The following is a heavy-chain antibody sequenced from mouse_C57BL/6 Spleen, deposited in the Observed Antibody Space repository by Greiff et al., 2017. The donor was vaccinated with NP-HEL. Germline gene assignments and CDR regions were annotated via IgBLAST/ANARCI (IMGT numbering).Heavy chain of an antibody. J-gene: IGHJ4*01. CDR3: ARSPLLLMDY. CDR1: GFTFSDYG. Sequence: EVQLVESGGGLVKPGGSLKLSCAASGFTFSDYGMHWVRQAPEKGLEWVAYISSGSSTIYYADTVKGRFTISRDNAKNTLFLQMTSPRSEDTAMYYCARSPLLLMDYWGQGTSVTVSS. CDR2: ISSGSSTI. V-gene: IGHV5-17*01. D-gene: IGHD2-1*01.